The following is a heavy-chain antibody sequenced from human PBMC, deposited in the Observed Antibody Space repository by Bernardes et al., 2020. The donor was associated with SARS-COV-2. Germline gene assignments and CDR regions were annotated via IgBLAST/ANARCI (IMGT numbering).Heavy chain of an antibody. CDR1: GGSISSGGYY. Sequence: SETLSLTCTVSGGSISSGGYYWSWIRQHPGKGLEWIGYIYYSGSTYYNPSLKSRVTISVDTSKNQFSLKLRSVTAADTAVYYCARVRPSGSYTLILGYYFDYWGQGTLVTVSS. V-gene: IGHV4-31*03. CDR3: ARVRPSGSYTLILGYYFDY. CDR2: IYYSGST. D-gene: IGHD3-10*01. J-gene: IGHJ4*02.